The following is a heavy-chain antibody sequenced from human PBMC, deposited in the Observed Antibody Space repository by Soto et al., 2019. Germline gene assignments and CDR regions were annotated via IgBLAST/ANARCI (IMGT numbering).Heavy chain of an antibody. V-gene: IGHV3-49*04. CDR2: IRSKASGGTV. D-gene: IGHD3-3*01. Sequence: GGSLRLSCAASGFTFNNFALSWVRQAPGKGLEWVSFIRSKASGGTVEYAASVKGRFTMSRDDSKSIAYLQMNSLKTEDTAVYYCAKSPPPVWSLLRLGYFDYWGQGTLVTVSS. CDR3: AKSPPPVWSLLRLGYFDY. J-gene: IGHJ4*02. CDR1: GFTFNNFA.